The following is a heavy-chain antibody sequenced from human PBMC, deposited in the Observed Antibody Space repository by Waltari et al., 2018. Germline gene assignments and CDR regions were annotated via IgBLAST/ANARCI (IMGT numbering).Heavy chain of an antibody. J-gene: IGHJ3*01. Sequence: QVQLQESGPGLVKPSQTLSLTCTVSGGSISSGDYYWTWIRQSPGKGLGWIGYIDRRGSTKSYPPLKRRFAMAVDTSNNPFSLNLSSVTAAEADVYFWARSGVRVFSSPGAFDLCGQGTQVIVSS. CDR3: ARSGVRVFSSPGAFDL. V-gene: IGHV4-30-4*08. CDR1: GGSISSGDYY. D-gene: IGHD3-10*01. CDR2: IDRRGST.